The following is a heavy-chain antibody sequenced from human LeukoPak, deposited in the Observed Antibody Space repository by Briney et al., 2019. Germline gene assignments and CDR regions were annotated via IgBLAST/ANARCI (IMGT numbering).Heavy chain of an antibody. CDR2: INGSGGST. Sequence: GGSLRLSCAASGFTFSSYAMSWVRQAPGKGLEWVSAINGSGGSTYYADSVKGRFTISRDNSKNTLYLQMNSLRAEDTAVYYCTKSPSSPYYFDYWGQGTLVTVSS. CDR3: TKSPSSPYYFDY. J-gene: IGHJ4*02. CDR1: GFTFSSYA. V-gene: IGHV3-23*01.